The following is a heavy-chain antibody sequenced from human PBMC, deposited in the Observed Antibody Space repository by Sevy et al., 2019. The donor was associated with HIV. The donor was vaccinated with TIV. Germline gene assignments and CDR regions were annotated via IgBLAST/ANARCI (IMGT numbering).Heavy chain of an antibody. J-gene: IGHJ3*02. D-gene: IGHD1-20*01. Sequence: ASVKVSCKASGGTFSSYAISWVRQAPGQGLEWMGGIIPIFGTANYAQKFQGRVTITADKSTSTAYMERSSLRSEDTAWCNCARDRNNWNDSRWGDAFDIGGQGTRVTVSS. CDR1: GGTFSSYA. CDR2: IIPIFGTA. CDR3: ARDRNNWNDSRWGDAFDI. V-gene: IGHV1-69*06.